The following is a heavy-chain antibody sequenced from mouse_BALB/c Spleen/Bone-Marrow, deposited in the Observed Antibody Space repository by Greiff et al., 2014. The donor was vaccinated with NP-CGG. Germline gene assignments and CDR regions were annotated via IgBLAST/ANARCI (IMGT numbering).Heavy chain of an antibody. D-gene: IGHD1-1*01. V-gene: IGHV14-3*02. Sequence: EVQLQQSGAELVKPGASVKLSCTASGFNFKDSYMHWVKQRPEQGLEWIGRIDPANGNTKYDPKFQGKATITADTSSNTAYLQLSSLTSEDTAAYYYAAYYYGSSDGFAYWGQGTLLTVSA. J-gene: IGHJ3*01. CDR2: IDPANGNT. CDR1: GFNFKDSY. CDR3: AAYYYGSSDGFAY.